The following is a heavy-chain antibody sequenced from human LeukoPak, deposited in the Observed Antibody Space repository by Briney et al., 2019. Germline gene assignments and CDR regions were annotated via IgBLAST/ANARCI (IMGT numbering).Heavy chain of an antibody. CDR3: ARDKGRFYYGSYGMDV. CDR2: IWYDGSNK. CDR1: GFTLSSYG. Sequence: GGSLRLSCAASGFTLSSYGMHWVRQAPGKGLEWVAVIWYDGSNKYYADSVKGRFTISRDNSKNTLYLQMNSLRAEDTVVYYCARDKGRFYYGSYGMDVWGQGTTVTVSS. D-gene: IGHD3-10*01. V-gene: IGHV3-33*01. J-gene: IGHJ6*02.